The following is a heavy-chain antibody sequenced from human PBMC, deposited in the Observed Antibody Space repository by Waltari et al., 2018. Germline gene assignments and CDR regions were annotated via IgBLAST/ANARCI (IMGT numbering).Heavy chain of an antibody. CDR1: GFTFRNYG. D-gene: IGHD3-10*02. Sequence: QVQLVESGGGVVPPGKSLRLSCEASGFTFRNYGFHWVRQAPGKALEWVAVISSDGNFKDHADAVKCRFTISRDNSRNTLYLQMDSLTIEDTGVYFCAKEKRNVGVDYWGQGILVTVSS. CDR2: ISSDGNFK. J-gene: IGHJ4*02. CDR3: AKEKRNVGVDY. V-gene: IGHV3-30*18.